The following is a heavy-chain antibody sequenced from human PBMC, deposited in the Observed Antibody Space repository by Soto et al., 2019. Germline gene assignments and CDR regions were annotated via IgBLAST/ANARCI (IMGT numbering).Heavy chain of an antibody. Sequence: GESLKISCKSSGYSFSSYWIAWVRLMPGKGLEGMGSIYPDDSDTKYSPSFQGQVTISADKSISAAYLQWSSLKASDIAIYYCARKSSSGYYNYYYSMDGWGQGTTVTVSS. CDR3: ARKSSSGYYNYYYSMDG. CDR2: IYPDDSDT. J-gene: IGHJ6*02. V-gene: IGHV5-51*01. D-gene: IGHD3-3*01. CDR1: GYSFSSYW.